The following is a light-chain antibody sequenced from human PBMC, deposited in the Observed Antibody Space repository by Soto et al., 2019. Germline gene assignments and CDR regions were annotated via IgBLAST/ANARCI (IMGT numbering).Light chain of an antibody. CDR3: CSYAGSNTWV. Sequence: QSVLTQPPSASGTPGQRVTISCSGSSSNIGRNTVNWYLQLPGTAPKLMLSQVSNRPSEVSSRFSGSKFGNTASLTVSGLQAEDEADYYCCSYAGSNTWVFGGGTKLTVL. V-gene: IGLV1-44*01. CDR1: SSNIGRNT. CDR2: QVS. J-gene: IGLJ3*02.